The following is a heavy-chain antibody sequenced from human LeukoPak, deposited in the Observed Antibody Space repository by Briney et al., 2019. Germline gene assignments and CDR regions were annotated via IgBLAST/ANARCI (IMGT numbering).Heavy chain of an antibody. CDR1: GGSFSGYY. CDR2: IYTSGST. CDR3: ARDFTYYDILTGYYRSYYFDY. J-gene: IGHJ4*02. D-gene: IGHD3-9*01. Sequence: SETLSLTCAVYGGSFSGYYWSWIRQPAGKGLDWIGRIYTSGSTNYNPSLKSRVTMSVDTSKNQFSLKLSSVTAADTAVYYCARDFTYYDILTGYYRSYYFDYWGQGTLVTVSS. V-gene: IGHV4-4*07.